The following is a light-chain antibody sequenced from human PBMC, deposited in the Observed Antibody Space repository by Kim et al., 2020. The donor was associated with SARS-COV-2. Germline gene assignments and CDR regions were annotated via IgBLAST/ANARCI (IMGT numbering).Light chain of an antibody. J-gene: IGKJ5*01. V-gene: IGKV1-39*01. Sequence: DIQMTQSPSSLSASVGERVIITCRASQSISSYLNWYQQKPGKAPKLLMYDTSTLQSGVPSRFSGSGSGTDFTLTIRGLQPEDFATYYCQQTYSTPITFGQGTRLEIK. CDR2: DTS. CDR3: QQTYSTPIT. CDR1: QSISSY.